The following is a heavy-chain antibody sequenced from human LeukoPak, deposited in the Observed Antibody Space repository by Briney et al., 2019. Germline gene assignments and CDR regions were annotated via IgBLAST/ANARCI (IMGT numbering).Heavy chain of an antibody. Sequence: HPGKSLRLSCAASGFTFSNYGIHWVRQAPGKGLEWVAIIWSDGSNKYYADSVKGRFTISRDNSKNTLYLQMNSLRAEDTAVYYCARALFAGAFYGMDVWGQGTTVTVSS. J-gene: IGHJ6*02. CDR3: ARALFAGAFYGMDV. D-gene: IGHD3-10*01. CDR1: GFTFSNYG. V-gene: IGHV3-33*01. CDR2: IWSDGSNK.